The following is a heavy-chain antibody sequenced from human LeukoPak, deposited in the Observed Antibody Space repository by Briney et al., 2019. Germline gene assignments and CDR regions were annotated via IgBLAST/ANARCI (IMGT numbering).Heavy chain of an antibody. J-gene: IGHJ4*02. CDR3: ARGYDILTGYVY. CDR2: INPNSGGT. CDR1: GYTFTGYY. V-gene: IGHV1-2*02. D-gene: IGHD3-9*01. Sequence: ASVTVSCKASGYTFTGYYMHWVRQAPGQGLEWMGWINPNSGGTNYAQKFQGRVTMTRDTSISTAYMELSRLRSDDTAVYYWARGYDILTGYVYWGQGTLVTVSS.